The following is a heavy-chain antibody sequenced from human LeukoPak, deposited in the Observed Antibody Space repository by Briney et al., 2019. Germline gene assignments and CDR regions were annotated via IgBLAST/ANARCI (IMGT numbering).Heavy chain of an antibody. CDR1: GGSMSSYY. CDR2: ISYSGST. J-gene: IGHJ4*02. Sequence: SETVSLLCTVSGGSMSSYYWSWIRQPPGKGLEWIGYISYSGSTNYNPSLKSRVTISVDTSKNQFSLKMISVTAADTAVYYCARAGGDISSAQDLDYWGQGTLVTVSS. CDR3: ARAGGDISSAQDLDY. D-gene: IGHD3-3*02. V-gene: IGHV4-59*01.